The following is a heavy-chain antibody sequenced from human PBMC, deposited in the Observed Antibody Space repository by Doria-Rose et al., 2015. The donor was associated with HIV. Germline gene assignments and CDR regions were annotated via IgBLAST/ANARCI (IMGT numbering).Heavy chain of an antibody. CDR2: IFYTGST. CDR3: ARVLSGTYDY. V-gene: IGHV4-59*01. J-gene: IGHJ4*02. Sequence: QVQLQESGPGLVKPSETLSLTCSVSGGSISHYYWSWTRQPPGKGLEYIGDIFYTGSTNYSPSLESRVSISIDTSKNKFSLGLSSVTAADTAVYYCARVLSGTYDYWGQGTLVAVSS. D-gene: IGHD1-26*01. CDR1: GGSISHYY.